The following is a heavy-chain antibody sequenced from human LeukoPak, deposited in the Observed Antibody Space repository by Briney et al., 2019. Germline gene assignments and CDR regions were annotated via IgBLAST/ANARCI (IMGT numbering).Heavy chain of an antibody. J-gene: IGHJ4*02. V-gene: IGHV4-59*01. CDR3: ARDRPGGSSLDY. Sequence: PSETLSLTCTVSGGSISRDYRSWIRQPPGKGLEWIGYIYYTGSTNNPSLKSRVTISVDTSKNQFSLKLSSVTAADTAVYYCARDRPGGSSLDYWGQGTLVTVSS. CDR2: IYYTGST. CDR1: GGSISRDY. D-gene: IGHD6-13*01.